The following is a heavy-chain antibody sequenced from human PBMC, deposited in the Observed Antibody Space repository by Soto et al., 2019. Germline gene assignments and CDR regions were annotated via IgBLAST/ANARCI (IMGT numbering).Heavy chain of an antibody. CDR3: ARLGGSCSSTNCYGYYAMDV. J-gene: IGHJ6*02. CDR2: MHYSENT. V-gene: IGHV4-39*01. D-gene: IGHD2-2*01. CDR1: GGSINNSNYS. Sequence: SETLSLTCTVSGGSINNSNYSWGWIRQPPGKGLEWIGTMHYSENTYYNPSLESRVTISVDTSKNQFSLKVNSVTVADTAVYYCARLGGSCSSTNCYGYYAMDVWGQGTTVTVSS.